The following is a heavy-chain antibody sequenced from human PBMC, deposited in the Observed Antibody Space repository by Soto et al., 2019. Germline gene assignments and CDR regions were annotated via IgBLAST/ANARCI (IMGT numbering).Heavy chain of an antibody. CDR1: GFTFSSYS. V-gene: IGHV3-48*02. CDR3: ARDVAYYYDGSGYYRFDY. D-gene: IGHD3-22*01. J-gene: IGHJ4*02. Sequence: PGGSLRLSCAASGFTFSSYSMNWVRQAPGKGLEWLSYISRSTSTIYYADSVTGRFSISRDNAKNSLYLQMNSLRDEDTAVYYCARDVAYYYDGSGYYRFDYWGQGT. CDR2: ISRSTSTI.